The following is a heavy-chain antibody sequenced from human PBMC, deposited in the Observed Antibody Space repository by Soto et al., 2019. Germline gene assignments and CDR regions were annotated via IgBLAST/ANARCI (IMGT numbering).Heavy chain of an antibody. CDR3: ARDGPQGAQCTGRLIDS. D-gene: IGHD3-10*01. CDR2: IKQDGSEK. Sequence: GGSLRLSCVASGFTFSSYWMSWVRQAPGKGLEWVANIKQDGSEKYYVDSVKGRFTISRDNTKNSLYLQMNSLRVEDAAVYYCARDGPQGAQCTGRLIDSWGQGTLVTVSS. CDR1: GFTFSSYW. J-gene: IGHJ4*02. V-gene: IGHV3-7*01.